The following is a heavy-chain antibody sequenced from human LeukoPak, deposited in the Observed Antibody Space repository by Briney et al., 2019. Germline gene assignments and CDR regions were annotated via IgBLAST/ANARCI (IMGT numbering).Heavy chain of an antibody. Sequence: SVTLSLTCTVSGGSMSSSPYYWGWIRQPPGKGLEWIGSIYYSGTTHYNPSLESRVTISVDTSKNQFSLKLASVTAADTAIYYCARHRGYDSSGYYYYGYWGQGTLVTVSS. V-gene: IGHV4-39*07. CDR3: ARHRGYDSSGYYYYGY. J-gene: IGHJ4*02. CDR1: GGSMSSSPYY. CDR2: IYYSGTT. D-gene: IGHD3-22*01.